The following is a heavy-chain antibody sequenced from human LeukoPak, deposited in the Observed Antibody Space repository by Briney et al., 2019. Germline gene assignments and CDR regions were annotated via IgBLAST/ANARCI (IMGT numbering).Heavy chain of an antibody. V-gene: IGHV3-15*01. Sequence: GGSLRLSCAASGFTFSNACMSWVRQAPGKGLEWVGRIKSKTDGGTTDYAAPVKGRFTISRDDSKNTLYLQMNSLKTEDTAVYYCTTEYSSSFGWFDPWGQGTLVTVSS. CDR2: IKSKTDGGTT. CDR3: TTEYSSSFGWFDP. J-gene: IGHJ5*02. CDR1: GFTFSNAC. D-gene: IGHD6-13*01.